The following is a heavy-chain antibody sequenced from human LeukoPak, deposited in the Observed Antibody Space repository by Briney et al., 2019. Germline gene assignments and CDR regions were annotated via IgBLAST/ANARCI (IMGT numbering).Heavy chain of an antibody. Sequence: GGSLRLSCAASGFTFSSYGMHWVRQAPGKGLEWVAVIWYDGSNKYYADSMKGRFTISRDNSKNTLYLQMNSLRAEDTAVYYCAKGNDFWSGYLDYWGQGTLVTVSS. V-gene: IGHV3-33*06. CDR2: IWYDGSNK. J-gene: IGHJ4*02. D-gene: IGHD3-3*01. CDR3: AKGNDFWSGYLDY. CDR1: GFTFSSYG.